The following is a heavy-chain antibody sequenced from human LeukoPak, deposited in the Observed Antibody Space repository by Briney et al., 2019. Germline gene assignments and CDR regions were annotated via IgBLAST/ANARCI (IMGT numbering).Heavy chain of an antibody. V-gene: IGHV3-30*04. CDR1: GFTFSSYA. CDR2: ISYDGSNK. D-gene: IGHD6-13*01. CDR3: ARDLMGIAYRGAFYY. J-gene: IGHJ4*02. Sequence: PGGSLRLSCAASGFTFSSYAMHWVRQAPGKGLEWVAVISYDGSNKYYADSVKGRFTISRDNAKNSLYLQMNSLRVDDTAVYYCARDLMGIAYRGAFYYWGQGTLVTVSS.